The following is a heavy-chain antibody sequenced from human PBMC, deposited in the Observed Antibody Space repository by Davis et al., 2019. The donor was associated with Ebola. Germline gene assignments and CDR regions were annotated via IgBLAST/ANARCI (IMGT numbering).Heavy chain of an antibody. CDR3: TRGAPYFMDV. V-gene: IGHV3-73*01. J-gene: IGHJ6*02. D-gene: IGHD2/OR15-2a*01. CDR1: GFILSGSS. CDR2: FRSKIDGDAT. Sequence: GESLKISCASSGFILSGSSLHWVRQASGKGLEWVGRFRSKIDGDATSYGASVEGRFTISRDDSKNTAYLQMNSMKTEDTAVYYCTRGAPYFMDVCSQGTTITVSS.